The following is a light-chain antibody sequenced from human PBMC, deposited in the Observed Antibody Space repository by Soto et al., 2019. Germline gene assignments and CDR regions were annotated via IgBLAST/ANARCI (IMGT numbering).Light chain of an antibody. V-gene: IGKV3D-20*02. CDR3: QQRSTWPALT. CDR1: HTISSSY. Sequence: EIVLTQSPGTLSLSPGERATLSCRASHTISSSYLAWYQQKPGQPSRLLIYDASNRATGIPARFSGSGSGTDFTLTISSLEPEDFAVYYCQQRSTWPALTFGGGTKVDIK. J-gene: IGKJ4*01. CDR2: DAS.